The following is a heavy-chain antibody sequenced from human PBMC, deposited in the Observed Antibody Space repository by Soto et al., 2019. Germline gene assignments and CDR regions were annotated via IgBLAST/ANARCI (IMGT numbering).Heavy chain of an antibody. D-gene: IGHD2-2*01. Sequence: SETLSLTCTVSGGSISSSSYYWGWIRQPPGKGLEWIGSIYYSGSTYYNPSLKSRVTISVDTSKNQFSPKLSSVTAADTAVYYCARDRYCSSTSCYPGGMDVWGQGTTVPVSS. CDR3: ARDRYCSSTSCYPGGMDV. CDR1: GGSISSSSYY. CDR2: IYYSGST. V-gene: IGHV4-39*02. J-gene: IGHJ6*02.